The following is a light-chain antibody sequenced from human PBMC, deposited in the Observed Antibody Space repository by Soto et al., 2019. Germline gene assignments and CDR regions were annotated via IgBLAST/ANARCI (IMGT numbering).Light chain of an antibody. CDR1: QDVFSNF. J-gene: IGKJ3*01. CDR2: GAS. Sequence: ENVLTQSPGTLSLSPGESATLSCRASQDVFSNFFAWYQQKPGQAPRLLIHGASNRATGIPDRFSGSGSGTDFTLTISRLEPEYFAVHYSQQYASSPFTFGPGTKVDIK. V-gene: IGKV3-20*01. CDR3: QQYASSPFT.